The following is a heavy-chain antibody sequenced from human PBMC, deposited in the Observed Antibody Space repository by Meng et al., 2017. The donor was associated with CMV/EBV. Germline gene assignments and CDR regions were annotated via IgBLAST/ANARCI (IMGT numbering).Heavy chain of an antibody. D-gene: IGHD2-15*01. J-gene: IGHJ4*02. CDR2: IIPIFGTA. CDR1: GGTCSSYA. Sequence: QVQLWRSGAELKRPGSSVKVSCKASGGTCSSYAISWVRQAPGQGLEWMGGIIPIFGTANYAQKFQGRVTITADESTSTAYMELSSLRSEDTAVYYCARNQPSRGWSHEDYWGRGTLVTVSS. CDR3: ARNQPSRGWSHEDY. V-gene: IGHV1-69*12.